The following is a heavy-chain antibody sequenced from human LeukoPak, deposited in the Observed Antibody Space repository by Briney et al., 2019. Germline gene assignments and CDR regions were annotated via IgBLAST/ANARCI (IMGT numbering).Heavy chain of an antibody. V-gene: IGHV1-8*01. J-gene: IGHJ5*02. CDR1: GYSFTSYD. CDR3: ARGPAYGTVTTWFDP. CDR2: MNPNSGNT. Sequence: ASVKVSCKASGYSFTSYDINWVRQATGQGLEWMGWMNPNSGNTGYAQKFQGRATMTRNTSISTAYMELSSLRSEDTAVYYCARGPAYGTVTTWFDPWGQGTLVTVSS. D-gene: IGHD4-17*01.